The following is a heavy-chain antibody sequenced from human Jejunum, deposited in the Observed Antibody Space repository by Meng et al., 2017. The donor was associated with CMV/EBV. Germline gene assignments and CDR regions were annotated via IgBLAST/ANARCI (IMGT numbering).Heavy chain of an antibody. J-gene: IGHJ4*02. CDR3: ALIGNPPG. CDR2: IRYDGSNE. Sequence: QVQLVESGGGVVQPGGSLRLSCEASRLIFSNYDFHWVRQAPGKGLEWVAFIRYDGSNEDYADSVKGRFTISRDNAESTLFLQMNSLRAEDTAIYYYALIGNPPGWGQGNLVTV. D-gene: IGHD3-16*01. CDR1: RLIFSNYD. V-gene: IGHV3-30*02.